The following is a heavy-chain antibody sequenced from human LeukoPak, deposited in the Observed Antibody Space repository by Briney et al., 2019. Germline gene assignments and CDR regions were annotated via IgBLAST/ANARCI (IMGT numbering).Heavy chain of an antibody. D-gene: IGHD3-10*01. CDR1: GFTFSTYS. CDR2: ISSSSNYM. Sequence: GGSLRLSCAASGFTFSTYSMSWVRQAPGKGLEWVSSISSSSNYMYYADSVKGRFTISRDNSKNTLYLQMNSLRAEDTAVYYCAKDWVPQFDYWGQGTLVTVSS. J-gene: IGHJ4*02. CDR3: AKDWVPQFDY. V-gene: IGHV3-21*01.